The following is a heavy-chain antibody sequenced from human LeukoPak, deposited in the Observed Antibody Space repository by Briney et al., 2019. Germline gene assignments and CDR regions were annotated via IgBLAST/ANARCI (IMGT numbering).Heavy chain of an antibody. CDR2: IWYDGSNK. CDR3: AGRRRDGYSYYYGMDV. V-gene: IGHV3-33*01. D-gene: IGHD5-24*01. CDR1: GFTFSSYG. J-gene: IGHJ6*02. Sequence: PGRSLRLSCAASGFTFSSYGMHWVRQAPGKGLEWVAVIWYDGSNKYYADSVKGRFTISRDNSKNTLYLQMDSLRAEDTAVYYCAGRRRDGYSYYYGMDVWGQGTTVTVSS.